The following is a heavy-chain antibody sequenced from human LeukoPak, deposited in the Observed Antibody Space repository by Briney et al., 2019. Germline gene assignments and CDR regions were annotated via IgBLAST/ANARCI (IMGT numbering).Heavy chain of an antibody. CDR2: IYYSGST. Sequence: PSETLSLTRTVSGGSISSYYWSWIRQPPGKGLEWIGYIYYSGSTNYNPSLKSRVTISVDTSKNQFSLKLSSVTAADTAVYYCARAERIAARPDWFDPWGQGTLVTVSS. CDR1: GGSISSYY. J-gene: IGHJ5*02. V-gene: IGHV4-59*01. D-gene: IGHD6-6*01. CDR3: ARAERIAARPDWFDP.